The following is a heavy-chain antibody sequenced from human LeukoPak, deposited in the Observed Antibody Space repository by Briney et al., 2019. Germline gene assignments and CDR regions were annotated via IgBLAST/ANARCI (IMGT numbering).Heavy chain of an antibody. Sequence: PSETLSLTCAVYGGSFSGYYWSRIRQPPGKGLEWIGEINHSGSTNYNPSLKSRVTVSVDTSKNQFSLKLSSVTAADTAVYYCARGIVVVVAATRWFDPWGQGTLVTVSS. CDR3: ARGIVVVVAATRWFDP. CDR1: GGSFSGYY. D-gene: IGHD2-15*01. J-gene: IGHJ5*02. CDR2: INHSGST. V-gene: IGHV4-34*01.